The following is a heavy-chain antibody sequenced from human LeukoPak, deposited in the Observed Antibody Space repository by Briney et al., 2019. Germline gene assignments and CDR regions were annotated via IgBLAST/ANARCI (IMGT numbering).Heavy chain of an antibody. J-gene: IGHJ3*02. CDR1: GGIFISYA. CDR3: ASDANPVSNSHDAFDI. D-gene: IGHD4/OR15-4a*01. Sequence: SVNVSCKPSGGIFISYAISRVRPAPGQGRKWMGGIIPFFGTANYAQKLQGRVTINEDESTHTAYVKLSSVACGDTAVYCFASDANPVSNSHDAFDIWGQGTMVTVSS. CDR2: IIPFFGTA. V-gene: IGHV1-69*13.